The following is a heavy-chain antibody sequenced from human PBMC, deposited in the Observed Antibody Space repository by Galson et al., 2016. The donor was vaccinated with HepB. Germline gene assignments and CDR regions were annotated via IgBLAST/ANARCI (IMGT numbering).Heavy chain of an antibody. CDR3: TRMDYYGGTNWFDP. J-gene: IGHJ5*02. V-gene: IGHV5-51*01. CDR1: GYTFTSYW. Sequence: QSGAEVTKPGESLKISCKGSGYTFTSYWIGWVRQMPGKGLEWMGIIYPGDSGTRYSPSFQGQVTISADRSISTAYLQWSSLKASDTAMYYCTRMDYYGGTNWFDPWSRGTLVTVSS. CDR2: IYPGDSGT. D-gene: IGHD4-23*01.